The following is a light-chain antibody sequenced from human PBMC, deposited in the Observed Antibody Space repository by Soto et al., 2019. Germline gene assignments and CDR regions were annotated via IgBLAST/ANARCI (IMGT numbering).Light chain of an antibody. CDR2: GAF. J-gene: IGKJ1*01. Sequence: EVVMTKSQVTLSVSPGERATLSCRASQSVSSNLAWYQQKPGQAPSLLIYGAFTRATGIPARFSGTGSGTEFTLTISSLQSEDFALYYCQQYNDWPLTFGQGTKVDIK. V-gene: IGKV3-15*01. CDR3: QQYNDWPLT. CDR1: QSVSSN.